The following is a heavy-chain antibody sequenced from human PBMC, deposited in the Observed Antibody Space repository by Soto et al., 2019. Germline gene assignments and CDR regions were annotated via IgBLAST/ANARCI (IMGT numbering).Heavy chain of an antibody. D-gene: IGHD6-19*01. J-gene: IGHJ4*02. CDR3: ATTRSSGWYRGGFDY. CDR2: ISGSGGST. Sequence: EVQLLESGGGLVQPGGSLRLSCAASGFTFSSYTMSWVRQAPGKGLEWVSAISGSGGSTYYADSVKGRFTISRDNSKNTLYLQMNSLRAEDTAVYYCATTRSSGWYRGGFDYWGQGTLVTVSS. V-gene: IGHV3-23*01. CDR1: GFTFSSYT.